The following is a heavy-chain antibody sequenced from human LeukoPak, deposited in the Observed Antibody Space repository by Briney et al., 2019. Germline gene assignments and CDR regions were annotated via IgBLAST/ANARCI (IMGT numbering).Heavy chain of an antibody. CDR3: AKGVPHTHYDYGDYFQH. J-gene: IGHJ1*01. Sequence: GGSLRLSCAASGFTFSSYGMHWVRQAPGKGLEWVAVISYDESNKYYADSVKGRFTISRDNSKNTLYLQMNSLRAEDTAVYYCAKGVPHTHYDYGDYFQHWGQGTLVTVSS. CDR1: GFTFSSYG. CDR2: ISYDESNK. V-gene: IGHV3-30*18. D-gene: IGHD4-17*01.